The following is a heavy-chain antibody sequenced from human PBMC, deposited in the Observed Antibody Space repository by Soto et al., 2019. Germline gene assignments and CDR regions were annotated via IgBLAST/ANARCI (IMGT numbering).Heavy chain of an antibody. CDR2: INSDGSST. Sequence: VGSLRLSCAASGFTFSSYWMHWVRQAPGKGLVWVSRINSDGSSTSYADSVKGRFTISRDNAKNTLYLQMNSLRAEDTAVYYCARVATIGWHYYYYMAVWGKGTTVTVSS. J-gene: IGHJ6*03. CDR3: ARVATIGWHYYYYMAV. V-gene: IGHV3-74*01. D-gene: IGHD1-26*01. CDR1: GFTFSSYW.